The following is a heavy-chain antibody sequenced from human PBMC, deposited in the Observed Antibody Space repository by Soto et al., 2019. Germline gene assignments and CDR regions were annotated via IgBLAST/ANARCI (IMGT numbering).Heavy chain of an antibody. D-gene: IGHD5-12*01. CDR1: GFIFTNYA. Sequence: GCLRLSCAASGFIFTNYAMNWVRQAPGKGLEWVSVIGGRGNSAYYADSVQGRFTISRDNSKNTLSLQMSSLTADDTAIYYCVREGRGSFDFWGRGTMVTVSS. V-gene: IGHV3-23*01. J-gene: IGHJ3*01. CDR2: IGGRGNSA. CDR3: VREGRGSFDF.